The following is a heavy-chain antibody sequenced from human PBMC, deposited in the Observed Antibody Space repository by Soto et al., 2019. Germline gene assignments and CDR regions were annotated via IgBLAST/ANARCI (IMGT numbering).Heavy chain of an antibody. Sequence: EVQLVESGGGLVQPGGSLRLSCAASGFIFSDFWMTWVRQSPGKGLEGVANMNPDGTVINYADSVKGRFTTSRDNAEKSLYLQMNSLRAEDTAVFYCARHGHYCMDVWGRGTTVTVSS. CDR3: ARHGHYCMDV. CDR2: MNPDGTVI. J-gene: IGHJ6*04. V-gene: IGHV3-7*01. CDR1: GFIFSDFW.